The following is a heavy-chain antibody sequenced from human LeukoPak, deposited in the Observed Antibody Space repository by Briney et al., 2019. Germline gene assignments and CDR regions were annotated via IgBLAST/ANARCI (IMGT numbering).Heavy chain of an antibody. Sequence: RTSETLSLTCAVYGGSFSGYYWSWIRQPPGKGLEWIGEINHSGSTNYNPSLKSRVTISVDTSKNQFSLKLSSVTAADTAVYYCARGFPKYSSSGGGRFDPWGQGTLVTVSS. CDR3: ARGFPKYSSSGGGRFDP. D-gene: IGHD6-13*01. V-gene: IGHV4-34*01. J-gene: IGHJ5*02. CDR1: GGSFSGYY. CDR2: INHSGST.